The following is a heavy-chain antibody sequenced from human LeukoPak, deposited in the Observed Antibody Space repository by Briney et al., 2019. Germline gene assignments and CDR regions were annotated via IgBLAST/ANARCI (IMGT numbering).Heavy chain of an antibody. D-gene: IGHD3-10*01. CDR3: ARTMVGLGEHFDY. CDR1: GGSISSGGYY. Sequence: PSQTRSLTCTVSGGSISSGGYYWSWIRQHPGKGLEWIGYIYYSGSTYYNPSLKSRVTISVDTSKNQFSLKLSSVTAADTAVYYCARTMVGLGEHFDYWGQGTLVTVSS. J-gene: IGHJ4*02. CDR2: IYYSGST. V-gene: IGHV4-31*03.